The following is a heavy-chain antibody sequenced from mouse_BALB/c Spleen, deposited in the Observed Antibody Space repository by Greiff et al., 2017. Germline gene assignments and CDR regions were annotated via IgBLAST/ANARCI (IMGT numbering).Heavy chain of an antibody. V-gene: IGHV1-7*01. J-gene: IGHJ2*01. CDR3: ARRGRLRRDFDY. CDR2: INPSTGYT. Sequence: QVQLQQSGAELAKPGASVKMSCKASGYTFTSYWMHWVKQRPGQGLEWIGYINPSTGYTGYNQKFKDKATLTADKSSSTAYMQLSSLTSEDSAVYYCARRGRLRRDFDYWGQGTTRTVSS. CDR1: GYTFTSYW. D-gene: IGHD2-4*01.